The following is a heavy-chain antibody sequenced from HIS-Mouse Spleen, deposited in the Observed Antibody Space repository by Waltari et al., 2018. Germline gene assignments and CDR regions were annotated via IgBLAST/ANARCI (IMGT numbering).Heavy chain of an antibody. V-gene: IGHV3-7*01. D-gene: IGHD3-22*01. Sequence: EVQLVESGGGLVQPGGSLRLSCAASGFTFSSYWMSWVRRAPGKGLEWVANIKQDGSEKYYVDSVKGRFTISRDNAKNSLYLQMNSLRAEDTAVYYCASLRYHYYDMGDYWGQGTLVTVSS. CDR3: ASLRYHYYDMGDY. CDR1: GFTFSSYW. J-gene: IGHJ4*02. CDR2: IKQDGSEK.